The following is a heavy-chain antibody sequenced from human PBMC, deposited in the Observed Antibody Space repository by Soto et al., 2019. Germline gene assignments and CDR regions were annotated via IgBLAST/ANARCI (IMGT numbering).Heavy chain of an antibody. Sequence: SQTLSLTCAISGDSVSSNRATWNRIRQSPSRGLEWLGRTYYWSRWYNEYEASVKSRISINPDTSKNQFSLQLNSVTPEDTAVYFCARGGKIAAARIDYRGLGILVTVSS. V-gene: IGHV6-1*01. D-gene: IGHD6-13*01. CDR3: ARGGKIAAARIDY. CDR2: TYYWSRWYN. CDR1: GDSVSSNRAT. J-gene: IGHJ4*02.